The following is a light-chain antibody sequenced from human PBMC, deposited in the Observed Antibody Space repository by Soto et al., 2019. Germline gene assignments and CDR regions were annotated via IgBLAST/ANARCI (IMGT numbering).Light chain of an antibody. J-gene: IGKJ3*01. CDR1: QDINRW. CDR3: QQAHSFPLT. CDR2: SAS. Sequence: IQMTQSPSSVSASVGDRVTITCRASQDINRWLAWHQQKPGEAPNLLIFSASSLQVGVPSRFSGSGSGTHFTLTITNLQPEYGATYYCQQAHSFPLTCGPVTKVDIK. V-gene: IGKV1-12*01.